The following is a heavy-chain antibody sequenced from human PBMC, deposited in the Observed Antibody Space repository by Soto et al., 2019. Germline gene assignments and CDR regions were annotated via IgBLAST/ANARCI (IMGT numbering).Heavy chain of an antibody. CDR3: ARDKRFLEWPHDAFDI. CDR1: GYTFTSYG. Sequence: GASLKVSCPASGYTFTSYGISWVRQAPGQGLEWMGWISAYNGNTNYAQKLQGRVTMATDTSTSTAYMELRSLRSDDTAAYYCARDKRFLEWPHDAFDIWGQGTMVTVSS. V-gene: IGHV1-18*01. CDR2: ISAYNGNT. D-gene: IGHD3-3*01. J-gene: IGHJ3*02.